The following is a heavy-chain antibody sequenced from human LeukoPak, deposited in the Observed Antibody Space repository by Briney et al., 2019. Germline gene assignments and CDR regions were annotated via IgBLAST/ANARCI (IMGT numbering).Heavy chain of an antibody. D-gene: IGHD5-24*01. CDR1: GGTFSSYA. CDR3: ASDELGRDGYNYLDAFDI. CDR2: IIPIFGTA. Sequence: SVKVSCKASGGTFSSYAISWVRQAPGQGLEWMGGIIPIFGTANYAQKFQGRVTITTDESTSTAYMELSSLRSEDTAVYYCASDELGRDGYNYLDAFDIWGQGTMVTVPS. J-gene: IGHJ3*02. V-gene: IGHV1-69*05.